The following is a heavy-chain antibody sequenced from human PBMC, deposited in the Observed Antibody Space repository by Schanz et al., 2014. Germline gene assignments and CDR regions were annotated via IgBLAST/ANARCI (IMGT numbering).Heavy chain of an antibody. CDR1: GFTFSSYA. CDR3: ARKMKLGVYGGKGHDSLDI. Sequence: EVQLAESGGGLVQPGGSLRLSCAASGFTFSSYAMSWVRQAPGKGLEWVSAISGSGGSTYYADSVKGRFTISRDNSKNTLYLQMNTLRAEDTAVYYCARKMKLGVYGGKGHDSLDIWGQGTMXTVSS. D-gene: IGHD4-17*01. V-gene: IGHV3-23*04. CDR2: ISGSGGST. J-gene: IGHJ3*02.